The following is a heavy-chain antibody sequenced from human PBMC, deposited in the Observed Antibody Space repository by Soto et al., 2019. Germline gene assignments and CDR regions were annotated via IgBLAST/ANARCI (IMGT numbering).Heavy chain of an antibody. D-gene: IGHD1-26*01. V-gene: IGHV4-39*01. Sequence: PSETLYLTCTVSGGSISSSNYYWGWIRQAPGKGLEWIGNIYYSGSTYYNPSLKSRVTVSVDTSKNQFSLKLSSVTAADTAVYYCARRVVGAIKGFDYWGQGTLVTVSS. J-gene: IGHJ4*02. CDR1: GGSISSSNYY. CDR3: ARRVVGAIKGFDY. CDR2: IYYSGST.